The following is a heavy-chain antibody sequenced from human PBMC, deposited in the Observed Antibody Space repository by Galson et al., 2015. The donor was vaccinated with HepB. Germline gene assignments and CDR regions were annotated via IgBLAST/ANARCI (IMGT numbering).Heavy chain of an antibody. D-gene: IGHD2-2*01. CDR1: GFTFSSYG. CDR3: AKGRYCSSTSCHPYWYFDL. Sequence: SLRLSCAASGFTFSSYGMHWVRQAPGKGLEWVAVISYDGSNKYYADSVKGRFTISRDNSKNTLYLQMNSLRAEDTAVYYCAKGRYCSSTSCHPYWYFDLWGRGTLVTVSS. CDR2: ISYDGSNK. J-gene: IGHJ2*01. V-gene: IGHV3-30*18.